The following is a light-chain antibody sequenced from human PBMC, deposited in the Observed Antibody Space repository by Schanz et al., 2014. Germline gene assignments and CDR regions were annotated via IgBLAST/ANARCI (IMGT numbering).Light chain of an antibody. V-gene: IGKV1-33*01. CDR3: QQYDNFPPT. CDR2: GAS. Sequence: DIQMTQSPSSVSASVGDRVTITCRASQGISSWLAWYQQKPGKAPKLLIYGASNLETGVPSRFSGSGSGTDFTFTISSLHPEDVATYYCQQYDNFPPTFGGGTKVEIK. J-gene: IGKJ4*01. CDR1: QGISSW.